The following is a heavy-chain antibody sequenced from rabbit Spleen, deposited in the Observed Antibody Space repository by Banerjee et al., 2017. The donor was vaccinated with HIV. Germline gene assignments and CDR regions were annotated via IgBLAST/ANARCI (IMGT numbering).Heavy chain of an antibody. J-gene: IGHJ4*01. D-gene: IGHD1-1*01. CDR1: GISFSAGYY. Sequence: QSLEESGGDLVKPGASLTLTCTASGISFSAGYYMCWVRQAPGKGLEWIACIHGGSNGNTYYASWAKGRFTISKTSSTTVTLQMTSLTDADTATYFCARGSGSDGYYQKLWGPGTLVTVS. CDR2: IHGGSNGNT. CDR3: ARGSGSDGYYQKL. V-gene: IGHV1S40*01.